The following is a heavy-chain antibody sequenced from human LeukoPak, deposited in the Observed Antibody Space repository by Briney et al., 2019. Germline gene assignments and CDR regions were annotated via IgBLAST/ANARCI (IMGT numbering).Heavy chain of an antibody. V-gene: IGHV3-21*01. CDR1: GFTFSSYS. Sequence: GGSLRLSCAASGFTFSSYSMNWVRQAPGKGLEWVSSISSSSSYIYYADSVKGRFTISRDNAKNSLYLQMNSLRAEDTAMYYCARDSGSAAFDIWGQGTMVTVSS. CDR2: ISSSSSYI. CDR3: ARDSGSAAFDI. D-gene: IGHD3-10*01. J-gene: IGHJ3*02.